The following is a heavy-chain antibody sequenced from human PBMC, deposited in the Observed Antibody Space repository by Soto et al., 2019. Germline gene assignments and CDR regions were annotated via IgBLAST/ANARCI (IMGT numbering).Heavy chain of an antibody. CDR1: GFMFSTTD. D-gene: IGHD3-10*01. J-gene: IGHJ5*01. CDR3: VKNSGWFNS. V-gene: IGHV3-23*01. CDR2: IEGSGTIT. Sequence: GCLRLSCAASGFMFSTTDMSWVRQAPGKGLEWVTTIEGSGTITYYADSVRGRFTISRDNSKNTVYLQMDSLTADDTAVYYCVKNSGWFNSWGQGTPVTVSS.